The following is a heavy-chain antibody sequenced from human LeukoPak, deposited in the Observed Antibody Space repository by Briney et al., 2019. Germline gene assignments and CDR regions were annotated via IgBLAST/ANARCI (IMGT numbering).Heavy chain of an antibody. J-gene: IGHJ4*02. V-gene: IGHV3-43D*03. Sequence: PGGSLRLSCAASGFIFSSYAMHWVRQAPGKGLEWVSLISWDGGSTYYADSVKGRFTISRDNSKNSLYLQMNSLRAEDTALYYCAKDIGYSSGCPDYWGQGTLVTVSS. CDR1: GFIFSSYA. D-gene: IGHD6-19*01. CDR3: AKDIGYSSGCPDY. CDR2: ISWDGGST.